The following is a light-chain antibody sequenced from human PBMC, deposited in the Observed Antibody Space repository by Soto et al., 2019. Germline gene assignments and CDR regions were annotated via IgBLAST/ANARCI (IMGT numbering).Light chain of an antibody. J-gene: IGKJ1*01. CDR1: QSVSGR. Sequence: TLSVKHGARATLSCRASQSVSGRVVWYQQKSGQAPSLLIYAASTRAAGVPARFSGSGSGTEFTLTISSLQSDDFAAYYCQQYTDYPKTFGQGT. CDR3: QQYTDYPKT. V-gene: IGKV3-15*01. CDR2: AAS.